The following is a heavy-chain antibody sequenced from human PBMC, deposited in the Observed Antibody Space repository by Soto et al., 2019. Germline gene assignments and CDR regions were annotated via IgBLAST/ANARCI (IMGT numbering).Heavy chain of an antibody. D-gene: IGHD3-16*01. J-gene: IGHJ4*02. V-gene: IGHV3-48*01. CDR1: GFTFSSYS. CDR2: ISSSSSTI. CDR3: ARVRYGPPDY. Sequence: EVQLVESGGGLVQPGGSLRLSCAASGFTFSSYSMNWVRQAPGKGLEWVSYISSSSSTIYYADSEKGRFTTSRDNAKNSLYLQMNSLRAEDTAVYYCARVRYGPPDYWGQGTLVTVSS.